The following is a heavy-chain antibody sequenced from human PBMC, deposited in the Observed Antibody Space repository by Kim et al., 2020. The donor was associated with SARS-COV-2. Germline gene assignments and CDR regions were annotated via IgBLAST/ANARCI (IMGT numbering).Heavy chain of an antibody. Sequence: GSSMNCAESVKGRFSITRDNANKSLSLQMNSLTPEDTAVYYCVREPSNWGQGTLVTVSS. CDR3: VREPSN. D-gene: IGHD6-6*01. V-gene: IGHV3-11*01. CDR2: GSSM. J-gene: IGHJ4*02.